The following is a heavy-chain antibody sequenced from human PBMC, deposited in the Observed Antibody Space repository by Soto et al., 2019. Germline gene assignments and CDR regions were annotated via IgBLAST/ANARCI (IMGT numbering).Heavy chain of an antibody. V-gene: IGHV3-23*01. CDR1: GFSFSSYA. D-gene: IGHD5-18*01. Sequence: PGGSLGLSCAASGFSFSSYAMSWVRQAPGKGLEWVSAISGSGGSTYYADSVKGRFTISRDNSKNTLYLQMNSLRAEDTAVYYCAKLQQLWPPCFDYWGQGTLVTVSS. CDR2: ISGSGGST. J-gene: IGHJ4*02. CDR3: AKLQQLWPPCFDY.